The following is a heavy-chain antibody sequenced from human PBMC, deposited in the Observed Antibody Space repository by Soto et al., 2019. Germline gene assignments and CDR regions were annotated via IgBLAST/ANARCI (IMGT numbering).Heavy chain of an antibody. Sequence: GGSLRLSCAASGFTFSSYAMHWVRQAPGKGLEWVAVISYDGSNKYYADSVKGRFTISRDNSKNTLYLQMNSLRAEDTAVYYCARDGAPRGYSSSSMVGYYYYYGMDVWGQGTTVTVSS. CDR3: ARDGAPRGYSSSSMVGYYYYYGMDV. V-gene: IGHV3-30-3*01. D-gene: IGHD6-6*01. CDR2: ISYDGSNK. CDR1: GFTFSSYA. J-gene: IGHJ6*02.